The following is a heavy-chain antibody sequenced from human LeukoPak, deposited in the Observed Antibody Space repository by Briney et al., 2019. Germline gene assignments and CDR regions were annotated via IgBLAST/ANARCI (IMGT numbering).Heavy chain of an antibody. D-gene: IGHD7-27*01. J-gene: IGHJ6*03. V-gene: IGHV1-69*06. CDR1: GGTFSSYA. CDR3: ASTSLTGVGYYYYMDV. Sequence: SVKVSCKASGGTFSSYAISWVRQAPGQGLEWMGGIIPIFGTANYAQKFQGRVTITADKSTSTAYMELSSLRSEDTAVYYCASTSLTGVGYYYYMDVWGKGTTVTVSS. CDR2: IIPIFGTA.